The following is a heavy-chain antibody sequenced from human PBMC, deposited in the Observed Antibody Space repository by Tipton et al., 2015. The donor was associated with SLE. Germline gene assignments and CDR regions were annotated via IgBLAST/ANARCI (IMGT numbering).Heavy chain of an antibody. CDR1: GGSFSGYY. V-gene: IGHV4-34*01. CDR3: ARGWDYDFWSGYADY. D-gene: IGHD3-3*01. J-gene: IGHJ4*02. CDR2: VNHSGST. Sequence: GLVKPSETLSLTCAVYGGSFSGYYWSWIRQPPGKGLEWIGEVNHSGSTNYNPSLKSRVTIFVDTPKNQFSLKLSSVTAADTAVYYCARGWDYDFWSGYADYWGQGTLVTVSS.